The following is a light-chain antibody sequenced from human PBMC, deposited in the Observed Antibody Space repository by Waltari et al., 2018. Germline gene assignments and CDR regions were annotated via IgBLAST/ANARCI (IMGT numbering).Light chain of an antibody. CDR1: QDISHY. CDR3: QQYDNVPR. J-gene: IGKJ4*01. V-gene: IGKV1-33*01. Sequence: DIQMTQSPSSLSASVGDRVTITCHASQDISHYLNWYQQKRGRAPKLLISDVSNLQRWVPSRFSGSGSGTDFTFTISSLQPEDIATYYCQQYDNVPRFGGGTKVEIK. CDR2: DVS.